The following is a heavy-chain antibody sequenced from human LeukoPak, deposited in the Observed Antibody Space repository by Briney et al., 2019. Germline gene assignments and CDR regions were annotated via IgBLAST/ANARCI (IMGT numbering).Heavy chain of an antibody. Sequence: SETLSLTCTVSGGSISSSSYYWGWIRQPPGKGLEWIGSIYYSGSTYYNPSLKSRVTISVDTSKNQFSLKLSSVTAADTAGYYCARVKWLVFAFDIWGQGTMVTVSS. CDR3: ARVKWLVFAFDI. V-gene: IGHV4-39*07. CDR1: GGSISSSSYY. CDR2: IYYSGST. J-gene: IGHJ3*02. D-gene: IGHD6-19*01.